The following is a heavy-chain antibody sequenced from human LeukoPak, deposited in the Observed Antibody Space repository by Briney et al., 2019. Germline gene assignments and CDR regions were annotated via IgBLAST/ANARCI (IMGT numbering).Heavy chain of an antibody. V-gene: IGHV3-9*03. D-gene: IGHD6-13*01. CDR1: GFTFDDYA. CDR3: VKDRSYSSTFGFDM. Sequence: GGSLRLSCVASGFTFDDYAMHWVRQGPGMGLEWVSGISWNSGRTDYADSVKGRFTISRDNAKNSLYLQMNTLRPEDMALYYCVKDRSYSSTFGFDMWGQGTMVTVFS. CDR2: ISWNSGRT. J-gene: IGHJ3*02.